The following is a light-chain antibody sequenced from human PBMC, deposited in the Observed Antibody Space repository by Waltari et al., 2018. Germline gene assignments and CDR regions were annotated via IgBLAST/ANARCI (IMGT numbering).Light chain of an antibody. CDR1: SSDVRGYKY. J-gene: IGLJ3*02. V-gene: IGLV2-14*01. CDR2: DVS. CDR3: TSYTSSPSWV. Sequence: QSALTQPASVSGSPGQSITISCTGTSSDVRGYKYVSWYQQQPGKAPKLMIYDVSKRPSGVSNRFSGSKSGNTASLTISGLQAEDEADYYCTSYTSSPSWVFGGGTKLTVL.